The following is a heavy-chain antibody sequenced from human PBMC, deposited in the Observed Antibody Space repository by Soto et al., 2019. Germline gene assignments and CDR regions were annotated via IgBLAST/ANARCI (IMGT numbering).Heavy chain of an antibody. D-gene: IGHD3-10*01. Sequence: EVQLLESGGGLVQPGSSLRLSCAASGFSFSGYAMSWVRQAPGKGLEWVSGISGSGGLTYHADSVKGRFTISRDNSNNTLYLQLNSLRAEDTALYYCAKQVETMVPYSWFDPWGQGTLVTVSS. J-gene: IGHJ5*02. CDR2: ISGSGGLT. CDR1: GFSFSGYA. V-gene: IGHV3-23*01. CDR3: AKQVETMVPYSWFDP.